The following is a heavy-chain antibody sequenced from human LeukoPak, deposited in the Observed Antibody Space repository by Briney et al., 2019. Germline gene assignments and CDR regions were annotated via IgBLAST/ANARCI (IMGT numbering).Heavy chain of an antibody. CDR1: GYTFTSYG. CDR3: AREVGYCSSTSCWIDY. D-gene: IGHD2-2*03. V-gene: IGHV1-18*01. J-gene: IGHJ4*02. CDR2: ISAYNGNT. Sequence: ASVKVSCKASGYTFTSYGISWVRQAPGQGLEWMGWISAYNGNTNYAQKLQGRVTMTTDTSTSTAYMGLRSLRSDDTAVYYCAREVGYCSSTSCWIDYWGQGTLVTVSS.